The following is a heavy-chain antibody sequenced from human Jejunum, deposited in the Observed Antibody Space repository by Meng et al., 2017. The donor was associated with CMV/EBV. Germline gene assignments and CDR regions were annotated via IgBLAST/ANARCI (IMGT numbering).Heavy chain of an antibody. CDR2: ISWNGGSV. CDR1: GLTFDDYV. D-gene: IGHD6-19*01. CDR3: AKGLYATGWYSFDY. V-gene: IGHV3-9*01. J-gene: IGHJ4*02. Sequence: GLTFDDYVMHWVRQAPGRGLEWVSGISWNGGSVAYADSVKGRFTISRDNARNSLYLQMNSLSAEDTALYYCAKGLYATGWYSFDYWGQGTRVTVSS.